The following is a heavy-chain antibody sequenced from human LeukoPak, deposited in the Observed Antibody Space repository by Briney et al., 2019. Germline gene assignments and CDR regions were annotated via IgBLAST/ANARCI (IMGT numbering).Heavy chain of an antibody. J-gene: IGHJ4*02. D-gene: IGHD2-15*01. Sequence: GSLRLSCTASGFTFGDYAMSWVRQAPGKGLEGVGFIRSKAYGGTTEYAASVKGRFTIARDDSKTIAYLQMNSLKTEDTAVYYCQIAGYCSGGSCYSEASDYWGQGTLVTVSS. CDR2: IRSKAYGGTT. CDR3: QIAGYCSGGSCYSEASDY. CDR1: GFTFGDYA. V-gene: IGHV3-49*04.